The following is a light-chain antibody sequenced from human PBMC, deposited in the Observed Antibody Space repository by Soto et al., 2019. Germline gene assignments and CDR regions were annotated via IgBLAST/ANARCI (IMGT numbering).Light chain of an antibody. CDR2: GAS. Sequence: EIVMTQSPATLSVSLGERATLSCRAGQSLDYNLAWYQQKPGQAPRLLIYGASARATGVPARLSGSGSETEFTLTISSVQSEDGAVYFCHQYNSWRLSTFVPGTKVEIK. CDR3: HQYNSWRLST. J-gene: IGKJ3*01. V-gene: IGKV3-15*01. CDR1: QSLDYN.